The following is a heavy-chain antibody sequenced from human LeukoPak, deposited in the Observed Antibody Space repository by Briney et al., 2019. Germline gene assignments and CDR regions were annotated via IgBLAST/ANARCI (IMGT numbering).Heavy chain of an antibody. D-gene: IGHD2-8*02. Sequence: SETLSLTCTVSGGSISSRPYSWGWIRQPPGKRLEWIGTFHYYGTTYYNPSLESRVTISVDTSKNQFSLNLRSVTAADTAVYXXTTXPTGFPNWVDPWGQGTLVTVSS. CDR2: FHYYGTT. V-gene: IGHV4-39*01. J-gene: IGHJ5*02. CDR1: GGSISSRPYS. CDR3: TTXPTGFPNWVDP.